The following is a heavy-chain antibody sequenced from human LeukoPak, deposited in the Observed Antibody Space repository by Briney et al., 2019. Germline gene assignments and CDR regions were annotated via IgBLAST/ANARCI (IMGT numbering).Heavy chain of an antibody. J-gene: IGHJ4*02. Sequence: GGSLRLSCAASGFTFSSYGMHWVRQAPGRGLEWVAFIRYDGSNKYYADSVKGRLTISRDNSKNTLYLQMNSLRAEDTAVYYCAKDQCSGGSCYTYYFDYWGQGTLVTVYS. CDR2: IRYDGSNK. D-gene: IGHD2-15*01. V-gene: IGHV3-30*02. CDR1: GFTFSSYG. CDR3: AKDQCSGGSCYTYYFDY.